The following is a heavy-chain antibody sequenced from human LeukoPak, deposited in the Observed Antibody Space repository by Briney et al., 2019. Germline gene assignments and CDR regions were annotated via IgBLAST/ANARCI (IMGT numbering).Heavy chain of an antibody. CDR3: ASVYYYDSSGNFDY. J-gene: IGHJ4*02. CDR1: GFTFSSYW. Sequence: GGSLRLSCAASGFTFSSYWMSWVRQAPGKGLEWVANIKQDGSEKYYVDSVKGRFTISRDNAKKSLYLQMNSLRDEDTAVYYCASVYYYDSSGNFDYWGQGTLVTVSS. CDR2: IKQDGSEK. V-gene: IGHV3-7*03. D-gene: IGHD3-22*01.